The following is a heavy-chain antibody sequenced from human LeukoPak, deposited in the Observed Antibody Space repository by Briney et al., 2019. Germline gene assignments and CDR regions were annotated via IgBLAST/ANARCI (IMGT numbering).Heavy chain of an antibody. CDR3: AKDLSSTIFGVVVDY. CDR1: GFTFSSYA. J-gene: IGHJ4*02. D-gene: IGHD3-3*01. CDR2: ISYDGSNK. V-gene: IGHV3-30-3*01. Sequence: GRSLRLSCAASGFTFSSYAMHWVRQAPGKGLEWVAVISYDGSNKYYADSVKGRFTISRDNSKNTLYLQMNSLRAEDTAVYYCAKDLSSTIFGVVVDYWGQGTLVTVSS.